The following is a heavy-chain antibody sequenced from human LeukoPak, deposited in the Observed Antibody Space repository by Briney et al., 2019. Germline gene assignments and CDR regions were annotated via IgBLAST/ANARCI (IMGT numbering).Heavy chain of an antibody. J-gene: IGHJ4*02. CDR3: AGGRPHGNDY. D-gene: IGHD4-23*01. CDR2: IASDGSST. Sequence: GGSLRLSCAASGFTFSSYWMNWVRQAPGKGLVWVSRIASDGSSTTYADSAKGRFSISRDNAKNTLYLQMNSLRVEDTAVYYCAGGRPHGNDYWGQGTLVTVSS. CDR1: GFTFSSYW. V-gene: IGHV3-74*01.